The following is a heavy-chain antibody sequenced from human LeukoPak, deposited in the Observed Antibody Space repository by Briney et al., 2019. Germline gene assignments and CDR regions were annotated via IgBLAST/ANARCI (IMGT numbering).Heavy chain of an antibody. CDR3: ARVPSSSCRYAFDI. D-gene: IGHD6-13*01. J-gene: IGHJ3*02. CDR1: GGSISSYY. Sequence: PSETLSLTCTVSGGSISSYYWSWIRQPAGKGLEWIGRIYTSGSTNYNPSLKSRVTISVDKSKYQFSQKLSSVTAADTAVYYCARVPSSSCRYAFDIWGQGTMVTVSS. CDR2: IYTSGST. V-gene: IGHV4-4*07.